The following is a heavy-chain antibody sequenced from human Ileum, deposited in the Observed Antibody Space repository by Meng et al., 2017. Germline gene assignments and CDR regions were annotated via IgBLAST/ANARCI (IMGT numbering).Heavy chain of an antibody. CDR1: GGSFSSDNYY. CDR3: ARDRDSSGYYPY. V-gene: IGHV4-30-4*01. Sequence: HVQLQDSGPGLVKPSQTLSLTCSVSGGSFSSDNYYWTWIRQTPGKGLEWIGLTYYNGSPFYNPSLRSRVTISVDTSKDQFSLKLTSVTAADTAVYYCARDRDSSGYYPYWGQGTLVTVSS. D-gene: IGHD3-22*01. CDR2: TYYNGSP. J-gene: IGHJ4*02.